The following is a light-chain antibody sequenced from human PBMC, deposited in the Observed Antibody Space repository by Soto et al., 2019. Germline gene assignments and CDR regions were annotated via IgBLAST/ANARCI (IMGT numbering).Light chain of an antibody. CDR2: GAS. CDR3: QQYNNWPQT. J-gene: IGKJ1*01. V-gene: IGKV3-20*01. Sequence: EIVLAQSPGTLSLSPGESATLSCRASQSVSSSFLAWYQQKAGQAPRLLIYGASRRATGIPDRFSGSGSGTDFTLTISSLQSEDFAEYHCQQYNNWPQTFGQGTKVDI. CDR1: QSVSSSF.